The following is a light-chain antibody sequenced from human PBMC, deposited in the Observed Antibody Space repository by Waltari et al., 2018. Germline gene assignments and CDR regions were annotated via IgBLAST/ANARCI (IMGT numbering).Light chain of an antibody. CDR2: GAS. CDR1: HSIRSN. V-gene: IGKV3-15*01. Sequence: ELVRTHPPATRSLFRGERATLSCRASHSIRSNLAWYQHKPGQAPRLLIYGASTRATGIPARFSGSGSGTEFTLTISSLQSEDFAVYFCQQYDNWLGTFGQGTKVEIK. CDR3: QQYDNWLGT. J-gene: IGKJ1*01.